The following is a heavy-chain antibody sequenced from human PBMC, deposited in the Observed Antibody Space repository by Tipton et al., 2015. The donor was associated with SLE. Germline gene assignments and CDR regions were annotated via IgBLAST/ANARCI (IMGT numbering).Heavy chain of an antibody. V-gene: IGHV1-8*01. D-gene: IGHD2/OR15-2a*01. CDR1: GYSFSNLD. Sequence: HLVQSGTEVKKPGASVKVSCKASGYSFSNLDINWARQATGQGLEWMGWINPSGETGYAQKFQGRVTWTRDTSTSTVYMELTSLRSEDTAVYYCAKYEKGAAFDIWGQGTVVTASS. CDR2: INPSGET. CDR3: AKYEKGAAFDI. J-gene: IGHJ3*02.